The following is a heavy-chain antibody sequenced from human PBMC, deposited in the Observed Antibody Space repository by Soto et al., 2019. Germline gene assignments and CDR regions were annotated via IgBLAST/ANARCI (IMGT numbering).Heavy chain of an antibody. CDR2: VYNTGGT. J-gene: IGHJ6*02. D-gene: IGHD2-21*01. CDR3: VRQGIGILHCLADV. V-gene: IGHV4-59*08. Sequence: QVQLQQSGPGLVKPSETLSLTCTVSSGPSSSHNWGWIRQSPGRGLEWIGYVYNTGGTSYNPSLKSRVTIAAGTSANHISLTLSSVTAADTAIYYCVRQGIGILHCLADVWGQGTTVSVSS. CDR1: SGPSSSHN.